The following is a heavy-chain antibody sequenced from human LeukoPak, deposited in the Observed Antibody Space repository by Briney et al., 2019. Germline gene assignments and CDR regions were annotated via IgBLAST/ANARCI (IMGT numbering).Heavy chain of an antibody. CDR2: ISYDRTT. D-gene: IGHD3-22*01. V-gene: IGHV3-30*03. CDR3: VRTYESYSFDY. CDR1: GFTFGSYD. J-gene: IGHJ4*02. Sequence: GGSLRLSCAASGFTFGSYDMHWVRQTPGRGLEWVAFISYDRTTNYADSVKGRFSISRENSQSTLYLQIDSLRPEDTARYYCVRTYESYSFDYWGQGTQVTVSS.